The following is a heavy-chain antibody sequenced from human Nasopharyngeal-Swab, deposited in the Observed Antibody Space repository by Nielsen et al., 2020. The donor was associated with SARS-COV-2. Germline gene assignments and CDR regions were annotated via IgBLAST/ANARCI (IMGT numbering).Heavy chain of an antibody. J-gene: IGHJ6*02. D-gene: IGHD1-26*01. Sequence: GGSLRLSCAASGFTFSSYWLSWVRQAPGKGLDWVANIKQDGSEKYYVDSLKGRSTISRDNTKNSFYLQMNSLRAEETALYYCAKDGNYFYGMDVWGQGTTVTVS. CDR1: GFTFSSYW. CDR2: IKQDGSEK. V-gene: IGHV3-7*03. CDR3: AKDGNYFYGMDV.